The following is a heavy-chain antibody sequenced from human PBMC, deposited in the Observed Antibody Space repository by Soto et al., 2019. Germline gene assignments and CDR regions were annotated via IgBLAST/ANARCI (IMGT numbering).Heavy chain of an antibody. CDR2: IYIGGST. CDR1: GFTVSSNY. V-gene: IGHV3-66*01. J-gene: IGHJ4*02. Sequence: GGSLRLSCAASGFTVSSNYMSWVRQAPGKGLEWVSVIYIGGSTYYADSVKGRFTISRDNSKNTLYLQMNSLRAEDTAVYYCAVVGARYYFDYWGQGTLVTVSS. D-gene: IGHD1-26*01. CDR3: AVVGARYYFDY.